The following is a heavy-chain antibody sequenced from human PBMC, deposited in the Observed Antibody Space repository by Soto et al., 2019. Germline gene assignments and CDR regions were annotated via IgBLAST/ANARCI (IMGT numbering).Heavy chain of an antibody. CDR3: ARDRGYDSWSGCQY. CDR1: GYTFTSYG. Sequence: QVQLVQSGAEVKKPGASVKVSCKASGYTFTSYGISWVRQAPGQGLEWMGWISVYNGNTNYAKKLQSRVTMTTDTTTSTAYMELRSLTSDDTAVYYCARDRGYDSWSGCQYWGQGTLVTVSS. V-gene: IGHV1-18*04. J-gene: IGHJ4*02. CDR2: ISVYNGNT. D-gene: IGHD3-3*01.